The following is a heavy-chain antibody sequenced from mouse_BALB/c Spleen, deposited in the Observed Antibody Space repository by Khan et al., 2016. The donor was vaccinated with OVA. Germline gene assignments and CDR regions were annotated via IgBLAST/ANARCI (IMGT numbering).Heavy chain of an antibody. CDR1: GFTFSTYA. D-gene: IGHD2-1*01. CDR3: ARSAYGNFAY. V-gene: IGHV5-9-3*01. CDR2: ISSDGDYT. J-gene: IGHJ3*01. Sequence: EVELVESGGGLVKPGGSLKLSCAASGFTFSTYAMSWVRQTPEKRLEWVATISSDGDYTYYPDNVTGRFTISRDNAKNTLYLHRSSLRSEDTAMYYCARSAYGNFAYWGQGTLVTVSA.